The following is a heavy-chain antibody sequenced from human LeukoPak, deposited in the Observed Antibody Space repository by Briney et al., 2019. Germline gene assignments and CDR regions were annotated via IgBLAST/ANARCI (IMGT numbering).Heavy chain of an antibody. V-gene: IGHV1-69*13. Sequence: SVKVSCKASGGTFSSYAICWVRQAPGQGLEWMGGIIPIMKTTNYAEKFQGRVTITADESTSTAYMELTSLRSEDTAVYYCARGGSLGDYYYYYMDVWGKGTTVTVSS. CDR2: IIPIMKTT. D-gene: IGHD3-16*01. J-gene: IGHJ6*03. CDR3: ARGGSLGDYYYYYMDV. CDR1: GGTFSSYA.